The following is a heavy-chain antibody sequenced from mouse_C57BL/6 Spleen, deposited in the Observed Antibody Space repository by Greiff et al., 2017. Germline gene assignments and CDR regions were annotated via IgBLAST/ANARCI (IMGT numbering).Heavy chain of an antibody. D-gene: IGHD2-3*01. V-gene: IGHV1-82*01. CDR3: SRLDLYDGYAYWYFDV. Sequence: QVQLQQSGPELVKPGASVKISCKASGYAFSSSRMNWVKQRPGKGLEWIGRIYPGDGDTNYNGKFKGKATLTADKSSSTAYMQLSSLTSEDSAVYFCSRLDLYDGYAYWYFDVWGTGTTVTVSS. CDR2: IYPGDGDT. CDR1: GYAFSSSR. J-gene: IGHJ1*03.